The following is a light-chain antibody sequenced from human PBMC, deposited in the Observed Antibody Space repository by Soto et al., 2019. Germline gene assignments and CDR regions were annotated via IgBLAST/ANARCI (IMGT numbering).Light chain of an antibody. J-gene: IGKJ1*01. V-gene: IGKV3-11*01. CDR3: QQRTT. Sequence: EIVLTPSPATLSLSPGERATLSCRASQSVSSYLAWYQQKPGQAPRLLIYDASNRATGIPARFSGSGSGTDFTLTISSLEPEDFAVYYCQQRTTFGQGTKVDIK. CDR1: QSVSSY. CDR2: DAS.